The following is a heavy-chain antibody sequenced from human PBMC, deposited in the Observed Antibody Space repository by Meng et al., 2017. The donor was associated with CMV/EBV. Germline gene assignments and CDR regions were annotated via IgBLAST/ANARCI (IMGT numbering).Heavy chain of an antibody. CDR1: GFTFSSYA. CDR3: ARDGEVVGTTVTTLDYYYGMDV. J-gene: IGHJ6*02. CDR2: ISYDGSNK. Sequence: GESLKISCAASGFTFSSYAMHWVRQAPGKGLEWVAVISYDGSNKYYADSVKGRFTISRDNSKNTLYLQMSSLRAEDTAVYYCARDGEVVGTTVTTLDYYYGMDVWGQGTTVTVSS. D-gene: IGHD4-17*01. V-gene: IGHV3-30*04.